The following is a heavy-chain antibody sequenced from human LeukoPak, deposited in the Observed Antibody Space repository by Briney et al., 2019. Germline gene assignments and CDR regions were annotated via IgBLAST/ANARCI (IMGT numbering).Heavy chain of an antibody. V-gene: IGHV1-8*02. CDR1: GYTFTSYD. J-gene: IGHJ3*02. Sequence: ASVKVSCKASGYTFTSYDINWVRQATGQGLEWMGWMNPNSGNTGYAQKFQGRVTMTEDTSTDTAYMELSSLRSEDTAVYYCASVPPYVSDAFDIWGQGTVVTVSS. CDR2: MNPNSGNT. D-gene: IGHD2-2*01. CDR3: ASVPPYVSDAFDI.